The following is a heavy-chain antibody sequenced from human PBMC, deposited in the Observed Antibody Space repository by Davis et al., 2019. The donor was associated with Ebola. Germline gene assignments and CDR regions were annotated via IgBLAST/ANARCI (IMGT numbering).Heavy chain of an antibody. D-gene: IGHD3-3*01. J-gene: IGHJ6*02. CDR2: IKSKTDGGTT. V-gene: IGHV3-15*01. CDR3: TTGKGFTIFGVVISYYYYYYGMDV. CDR1: GFTFSNAW. Sequence: GESLKISCAASGFTFSNAWMSWVRQAPGKGLEWVGRIKSKTDGGTTDYAAPVKGRFTISRDDSKNTLYLQMNSLKTEDTAVYYCTTGKGFTIFGVVISYYYYYYGMDVWGQGTTVTVSS.